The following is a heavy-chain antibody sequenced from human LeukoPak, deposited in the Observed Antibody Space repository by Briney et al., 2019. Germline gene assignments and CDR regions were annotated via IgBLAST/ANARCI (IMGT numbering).Heavy chain of an antibody. D-gene: IGHD2-8*02. J-gene: IGHJ4*02. V-gene: IGHV1-2*06. Sequence: ASVKVSRKASGDTFSGFYIHWVRQAPGQGLEWLGRIYPNSGGTDYAQKFQGRVTMTRDTSISTAYMELSRLRSDDTATYYCARVYCTGVDCYFDYWGQGTLVTVSS. CDR2: IYPNSGGT. CDR1: GDTFSGFY. CDR3: ARVYCTGVDCYFDY.